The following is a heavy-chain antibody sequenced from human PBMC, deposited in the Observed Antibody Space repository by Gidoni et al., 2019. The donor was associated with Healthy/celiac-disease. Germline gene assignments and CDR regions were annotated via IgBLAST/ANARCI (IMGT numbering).Heavy chain of an antibody. J-gene: IGHJ3*02. CDR1: GYTFTGYY. Sequence: QVQLVQSGAEVKKPGASVKVSCKASGYTFTGYYMHWGRPAPGQGLEWMGWINPNSGGTNYAQKFPGWVTMTRDTSISTAYLALSRLRSDDTAVYYCARGRDGYNDAFDIWGQGTMVTVSS. D-gene: IGHD5-12*01. CDR2: INPNSGGT. V-gene: IGHV1-2*04. CDR3: ARGRDGYNDAFDI.